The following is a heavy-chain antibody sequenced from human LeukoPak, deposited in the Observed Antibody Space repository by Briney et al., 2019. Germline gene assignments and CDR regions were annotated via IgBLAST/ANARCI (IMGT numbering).Heavy chain of an antibody. CDR1: GFIVSDYN. CDR3: ARDLSATARAYDY. V-gene: IGHV3-21*01. CDR2: IDISGTYI. Sequence: PGGSLRLSCAASGFIVSDYNMNWVRQAPGKGLEWVSFIDISGTYITYADPVKGRFTISRDNAKNSLYLQMNSLRAEDTAVYYCARDLSATARAYDYWGQGTLVTVSS. J-gene: IGHJ4*01. D-gene: IGHD1-26*01.